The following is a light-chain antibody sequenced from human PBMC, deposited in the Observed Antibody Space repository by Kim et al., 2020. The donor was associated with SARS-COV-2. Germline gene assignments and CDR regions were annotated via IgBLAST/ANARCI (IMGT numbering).Light chain of an antibody. V-gene: IGLV1-47*01. J-gene: IGLJ6*01. CDR3: ATWDDSLSGVV. Sequence: QPVLTQPPSAAGTPGQTITVSCSGSSSNIGSNFVYWYQQVPATAPKLLIYKNDERLSGVPNRFSGSKSGTSASLAISGLRSEDEADYYCATWDDSLSGVVFGGGTKVTVL. CDR2: KND. CDR1: SSNIGSNF.